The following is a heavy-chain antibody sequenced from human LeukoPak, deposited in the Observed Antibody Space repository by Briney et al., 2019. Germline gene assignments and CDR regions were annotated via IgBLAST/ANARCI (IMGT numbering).Heavy chain of an antibody. CDR3: AKVSCGGDCYSPWYYFDY. V-gene: IGHV3-43D*04. CDR2: ISWDGGST. Sequence: PGGSLRLSCAASGFTFDDYAMHWVRQAPGKGLEWVSLISWDGGSTYYADSVKGRFTIPRDNSKSSLYLQMNSLRAEDTALYYCAKVSCGGDCYSPWYYFDYWGQGTLVTVSS. CDR1: GFTFDDYA. D-gene: IGHD2-21*01. J-gene: IGHJ4*02.